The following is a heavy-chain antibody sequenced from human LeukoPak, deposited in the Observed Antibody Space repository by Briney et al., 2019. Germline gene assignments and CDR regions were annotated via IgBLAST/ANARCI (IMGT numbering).Heavy chain of an antibody. Sequence: GGSLRLSCAASGFTFSTYSMNWDRQAPGKGLEWVSSISGSSDYIFYADSVKGRFTMSRDNAKNSLYLQMNSLRAEDTAVYYCARVLFGYYGVDVWGQGTTVTVSS. CDR2: ISGSSDYI. CDR3: ARVLFGYYGVDV. CDR1: GFTFSTYS. V-gene: IGHV3-21*01. J-gene: IGHJ6*02. D-gene: IGHD3-3*01.